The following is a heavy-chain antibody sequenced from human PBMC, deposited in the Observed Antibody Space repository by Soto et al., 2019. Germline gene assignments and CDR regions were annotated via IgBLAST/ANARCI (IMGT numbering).Heavy chain of an antibody. V-gene: IGHV5-51*01. CDR1: GYSFSSYW. J-gene: IGHJ4*02. D-gene: IGHD2-2*01. Sequence: GESLKISCKGSGYSFSSYWIGWVRQMPGKGLEWMGIIYPGDSDTRYSPSFQGQVTISADKSISTAYLQWSSLKASDTAIYYCATWRSSHWFDYWGRGTLVTVSS. CDR3: ATWRSSHWFDY. CDR2: IYPGDSDT.